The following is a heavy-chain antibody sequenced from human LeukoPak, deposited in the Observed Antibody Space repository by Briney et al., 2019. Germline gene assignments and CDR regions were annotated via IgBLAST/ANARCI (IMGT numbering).Heavy chain of an antibody. V-gene: IGHV3-21*01. D-gene: IGHD2/OR15-2a*01. J-gene: IGHJ5*02. CDR2: ISSSSSYI. CDR1: GFTFSSYS. Sequence: GGSLRLSCAASGFTFSSYSMNWVRQAPGKGLKWVSSISSSSSYIYYADSVKGRFTISRDNAKNSLYLQMNSLRAEDTAVYYCARDSSGTTNWFDPWGQGTLVTVSS. CDR3: ARDSSGTTNWFDP.